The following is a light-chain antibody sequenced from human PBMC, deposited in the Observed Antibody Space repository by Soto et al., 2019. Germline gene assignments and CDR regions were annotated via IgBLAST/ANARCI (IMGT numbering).Light chain of an antibody. Sequence: EIVLAQSPGTLSLSPGDRATLSCGASQSISSPYVAWYQQKPGQAPRLLIYGASNRATGIPDRFSGSGSGTDFTLTISRPEPEDFAVYYCQQYGSSPWTFGQGTKVEIK. J-gene: IGKJ1*01. CDR2: GAS. CDR1: QSISSPY. V-gene: IGKV3-20*01. CDR3: QQYGSSPWT.